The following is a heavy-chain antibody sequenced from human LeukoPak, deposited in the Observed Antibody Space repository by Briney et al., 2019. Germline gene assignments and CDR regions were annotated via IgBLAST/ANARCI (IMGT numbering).Heavy chain of an antibody. CDR2: IYSGGST. CDR1: GFTFSDYY. CDR3: ARGNADTVWYYYYYYMDV. Sequence: GGSLRLSCAASGFTFSDYYMSWIRQAPGKGLEWVSVIYSGGSTYYADSVKGRFTISRDNSKNTLYLQMNSLRAEDTAVYYCARGNADTVWYYYYYYMDVWGKGTTVTISS. D-gene: IGHD3-16*01. J-gene: IGHJ6*03. V-gene: IGHV3-66*01.